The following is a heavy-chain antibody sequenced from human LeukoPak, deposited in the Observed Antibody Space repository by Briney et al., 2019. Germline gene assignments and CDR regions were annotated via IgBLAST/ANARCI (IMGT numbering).Heavy chain of an antibody. CDR3: ANIAAAGDFDY. V-gene: IGHV1-46*01. Sequence: GASVKVSCKASGYTFTSYYMHWVRQAPGQGLEWMGIINPSGGSTSYAQKFQGRVTMTRDTSTSTVYMELSSLRSEDTAVYYCANIAAAGDFDYWGQGTLVTVSS. J-gene: IGHJ4*02. CDR2: INPSGGST. CDR1: GYTFTSYY. D-gene: IGHD6-13*01.